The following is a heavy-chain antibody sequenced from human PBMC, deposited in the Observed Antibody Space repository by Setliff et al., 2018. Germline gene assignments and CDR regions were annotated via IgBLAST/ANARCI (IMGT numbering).Heavy chain of an antibody. J-gene: IGHJ4*02. V-gene: IGHV7-4-1*02. CDR1: GYTLNNYA. CDR2: INTDTGNP. D-gene: IGHD6-13*01. Sequence: GASVKVSCKASGYTLNNYAMKWVRQDPGQGFEWKGWINTDTGNPTSAQGFTGRFVFSLDTSVSTEYLQISSLKAEDTALYYCATGSLVAAGTGHWGQGTLVTVPQ. CDR3: ATGSLVAAGTGH.